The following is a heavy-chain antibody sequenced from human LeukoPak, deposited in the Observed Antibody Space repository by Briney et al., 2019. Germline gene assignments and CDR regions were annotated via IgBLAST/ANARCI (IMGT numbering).Heavy chain of an antibody. CDR2: ISGSGGTT. J-gene: IGHJ6*02. D-gene: IGHD6-13*01. V-gene: IGHV3-23*01. CDR1: GFTVSSNY. CDR3: AKVGSSMSFYYYYGLDV. Sequence: AGGSLRLSCAASGFTVSSNYMSWVRPAPGKGLEWVSAISGSGGTTNYADSVKGRFTISRDNSKNTLYLQMDSLRAEDTAVYYCAKVGSSMSFYYYYGLDVWGQGTTVTVSS.